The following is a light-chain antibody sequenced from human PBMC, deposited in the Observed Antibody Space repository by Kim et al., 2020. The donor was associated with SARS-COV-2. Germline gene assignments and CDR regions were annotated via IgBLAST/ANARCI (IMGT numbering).Light chain of an antibody. Sequence: MSPVQTASITSSGDKLGNKYAYWYQQKPGPSPVLVISQNATRPPGIPERFSGSNSRNPATLTISGTQALDEVDYYCQASETSTAIFGGGPQLTVL. J-gene: IGLJ2*01. CDR2: QNA. CDR3: QASETSTAI. V-gene: IGLV3-1*01. CDR1: KLGNKY.